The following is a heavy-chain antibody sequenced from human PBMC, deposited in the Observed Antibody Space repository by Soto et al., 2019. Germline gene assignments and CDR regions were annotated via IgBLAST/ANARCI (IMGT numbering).Heavy chain of an antibody. Sequence: ESGGGVVQPGRSLRLSCAASGFTFGSYGMHWVRQAPGKGLEWVAVISYDGSNKYYADSVKGRFTISRDNSKNTLYLQMNSLRAEDTAVYYCAKDRRCSGGSWYSLGYYYGMDVWGQGTTVTVSS. V-gene: IGHV3-30*18. CDR2: ISYDGSNK. D-gene: IGHD2-15*01. CDR3: AKDRRCSGGSWYSLGYYYGMDV. J-gene: IGHJ6*02. CDR1: GFTFGSYG.